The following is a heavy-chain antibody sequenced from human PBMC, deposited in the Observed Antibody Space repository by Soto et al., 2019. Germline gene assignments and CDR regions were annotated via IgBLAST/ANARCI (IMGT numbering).Heavy chain of an antibody. V-gene: IGHV3-23*01. Sequence: GGSLRLSCAASGLPFSSYAMSWVRQAPDKGLEWVSAISGSGGSTYYADSVKGRFTISRDNSKNTLYLQMNSLRAEDTAVYYCAKDEKAARYFDYWGQGTLVTVSS. D-gene: IGHD6-6*01. CDR1: GLPFSSYA. CDR3: AKDEKAARYFDY. J-gene: IGHJ4*02. CDR2: ISGSGGST.